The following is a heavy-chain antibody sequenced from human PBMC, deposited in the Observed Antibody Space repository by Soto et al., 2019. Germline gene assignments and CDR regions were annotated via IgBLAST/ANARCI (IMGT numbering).Heavy chain of an antibody. CDR3: SRETMAGGDGNFDY. CDR1: GFSLSTSGVG. CDR2: IDWKDDK. J-gene: IGHJ4*02. Sequence: SGPTLVNPTQTLTLTCTFSGFSLSTSGVGVGWIRQPPGKALEWLALIDWKDDKYYITSLTTRLTISKDTSENQVVLTLANMDPVDTATYYCSRETMAGGDGNFDYWGQGIRVTVSS. V-gene: IGHV2-5*01. D-gene: IGHD3-10*01.